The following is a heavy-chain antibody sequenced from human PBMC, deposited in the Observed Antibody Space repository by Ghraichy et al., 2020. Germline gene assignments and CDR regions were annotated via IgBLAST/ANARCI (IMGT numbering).Heavy chain of an antibody. V-gene: IGHV4-39*07. CDR2: IYYSGST. J-gene: IGHJ4*02. CDR3: ARGRSDYDYVWGSYRYIPLDY. D-gene: IGHD3-16*02. CDR1: GGSISSSSYY. Sequence: SETLSLTCTVSGGSISSSSYYWGWIRQPPGKGLEWIGSIYYSGSTYYNPSLKSRVTISVDTSKNQFSLKLSSVTAADTAVYYCARGRSDYDYVWGSYRYIPLDYWGQGTLVTVSS.